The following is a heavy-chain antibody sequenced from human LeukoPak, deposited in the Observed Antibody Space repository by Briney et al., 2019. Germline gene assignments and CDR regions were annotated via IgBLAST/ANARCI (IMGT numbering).Heavy chain of an antibody. CDR3: AREMGVGSTMGYFYY. J-gene: IGHJ4*02. Sequence: ASVKVFCKASGYTLTGYYMHWVRQAPGQGLEWMGVINLSAGTTNYAQKFQGRVTMTRDMSTSTVYMELSSLTSEDTAVYYCAREMGVGSTMGYFYYWGQGTLVTVSS. V-gene: IGHV1-46*01. CDR2: INLSAGTT. D-gene: IGHD1-26*01. CDR1: GYTLTGYY.